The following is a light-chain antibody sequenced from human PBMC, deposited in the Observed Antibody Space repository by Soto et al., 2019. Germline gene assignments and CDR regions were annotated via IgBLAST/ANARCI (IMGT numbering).Light chain of an antibody. CDR1: QSISSY. V-gene: IGKV1-39*01. CDR2: AAS. Sequence: DIQMTQSPSSLSASVGDRVTITCRASQSISSYLNWYQQKPGKAPKLLIYAASSLQSGVPSRFSGIGSGRDFTLTINTLQPEDFATYYCQQSYNNPPVTFCGGTRVEIK. J-gene: IGKJ4*01. CDR3: QQSYNNPPVT.